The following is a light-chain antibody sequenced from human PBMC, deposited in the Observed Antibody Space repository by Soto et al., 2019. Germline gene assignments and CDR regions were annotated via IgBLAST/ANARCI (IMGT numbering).Light chain of an antibody. J-gene: IGKJ3*01. CDR2: DAS. CDR3: QQYNSYPLFT. V-gene: IGKV1-5*01. Sequence: IQMTQSPSSLSASVGDRVTITCRASQSISSWLAWYQQKPGKAPKLLIYDASSLESGVPSRFSGSGSGTEFTLTISSLQPDDFATYYCQQYNSYPLFTFGPGTKVDIK. CDR1: QSISSW.